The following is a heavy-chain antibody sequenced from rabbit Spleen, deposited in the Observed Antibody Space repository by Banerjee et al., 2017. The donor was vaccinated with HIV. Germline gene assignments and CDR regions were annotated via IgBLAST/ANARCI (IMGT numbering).Heavy chain of an antibody. D-gene: IGHD5-1*01. J-gene: IGHJ4*01. CDR1: GFSFSSPYY. CDR3: ARAGEGGDGYLNL. V-gene: IGHV1S45*01. CDR2: IYVGSGGGT. Sequence: QEQLEESGGDLVKPEGSLTLTCTASGFSFSSPYYMCWVRQAPGKGLEWIACIYVGSGGGTKYASWAKGRFTISKTSSTTVTLQMTSLTVADTATYFCARAGEGGDGYLNLWGPGTLVTVS.